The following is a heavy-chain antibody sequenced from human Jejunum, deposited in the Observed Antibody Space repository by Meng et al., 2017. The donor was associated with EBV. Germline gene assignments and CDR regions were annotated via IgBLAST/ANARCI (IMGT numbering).Heavy chain of an antibody. CDR1: GGSFNGYY. V-gene: IGHV4-34*02. CDR2: INHSGTT. J-gene: IGHJ1*01. Sequence: QLQQWCPGRLKPSETLSLPCGVYGGSFNGYYWTWIRQSPGKSLEWIGEINHSGTTNYNPSLRSRVIISVDTSKKQFSLTLTSVTAADTAVYYCARGVYGPTTRGREYFIHWGRGTLVTVSS. CDR3: ARGVYGPTTRGREYFIH. D-gene: IGHD2/OR15-2a*01.